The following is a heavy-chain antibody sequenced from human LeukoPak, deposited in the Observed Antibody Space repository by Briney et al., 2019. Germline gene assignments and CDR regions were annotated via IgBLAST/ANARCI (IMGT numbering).Heavy chain of an antibody. CDR3: AKDRGSMVRGVLDY. J-gene: IGHJ4*02. CDR2: IRYDGSNK. CDR1: GFTFSYYG. Sequence: GGSLRLSCAASGFTFSYYGMHRVRQAPGKGLEWVAFIRYDGSNKYYADSVKGRFTISRDNSKNTLYLQMNSLRAEDTAVYYCAKDRGSMVRGVLDYWGQGTLVTVSS. V-gene: IGHV3-30*02. D-gene: IGHD3-10*01.